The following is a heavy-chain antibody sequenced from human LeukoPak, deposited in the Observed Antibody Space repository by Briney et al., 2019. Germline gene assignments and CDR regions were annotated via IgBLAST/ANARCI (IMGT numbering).Heavy chain of an antibody. CDR1: GFTFSSYG. J-gene: IGHJ3*02. Sequence: GGSLRLSCAASGFTFSSYGMHWVRQAPGKGLEWVAFIRYDGSNKYYADSVKGRFTISRDNSKNTLYLQMNSLRAEDTAVYYCAKGPGSCWTDAFDIWGQGAMVTVSS. V-gene: IGHV3-30*02. CDR2: IRYDGSNK. D-gene: IGHD2-15*01. CDR3: AKGPGSCWTDAFDI.